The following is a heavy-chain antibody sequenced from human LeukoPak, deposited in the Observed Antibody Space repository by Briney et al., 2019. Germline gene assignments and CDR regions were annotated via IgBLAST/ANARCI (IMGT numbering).Heavy chain of an antibody. V-gene: IGHV4-34*01. CDR2: INHSGST. J-gene: IGHJ5*02. D-gene: IGHD3-10*01. Sequence: PSETLSLTCAVYGGSFSGYYWSWIRQPPGKGLEWIGEINHSGSTNYNPSLKSRVTISVDTSKNQFSLKLSSVTAADTAVYYCARGYHRYYSGSGRWYNWFDPWGQGTLVTVSS. CDR3: ARGYHRYYSGSGRWYNWFDP. CDR1: GGSFSGYY.